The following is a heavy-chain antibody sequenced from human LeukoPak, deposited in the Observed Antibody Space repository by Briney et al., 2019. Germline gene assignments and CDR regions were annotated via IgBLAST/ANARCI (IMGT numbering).Heavy chain of an antibody. CDR1: GFTVSSNY. V-gene: IGHV3-66*01. D-gene: IGHD2-15*01. CDR2: IYSGGST. CDR3: AGGYCSGVSCYSVRGYYYYGMDV. Sequence: GGSLRLSCADSGFTVSSNYMRWVRQAPGKGLEWTSVIYSGGSTYYADSVKGRFTISRDNSKNTLYLQMNSLRAEDTAVYYCAGGYCSGVSCYSVRGYYYYGMDVWGQGTTVTVSS. J-gene: IGHJ6*02.